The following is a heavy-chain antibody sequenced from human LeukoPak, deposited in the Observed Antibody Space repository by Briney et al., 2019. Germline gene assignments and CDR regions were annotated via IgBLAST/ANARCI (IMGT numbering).Heavy chain of an antibody. CDR2: IYYSGST. D-gene: IGHD3-9*01. CDR1: GGSISSYY. V-gene: IGHV4-59*01. J-gene: IGHJ5*02. CDR3: ARDILTGYSNWFDP. Sequence: SETLSLTCTVSGGSISSYYWSWIRQPPGKGLEWIGYIYYSGSTNYNPALKSRVTISVDTSKNQFSLKLSSVTAADTAVYYCARDILTGYSNWFDPWGQGTLVTVSS.